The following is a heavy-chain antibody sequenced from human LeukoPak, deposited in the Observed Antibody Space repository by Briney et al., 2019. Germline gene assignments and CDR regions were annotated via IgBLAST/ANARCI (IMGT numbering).Heavy chain of an antibody. D-gene: IGHD1-1*01. CDR2: IYSGGTT. CDR1: GFTVSRSY. Sequence: GGSLRLSCAASGFTVSRSYMIWARQAPGKGLEWVSVIYSGGTTYYADSVKGRFTISRDNSKNTLYLQMNSLRAEDTAVYYCAKTGNPATGDYWGQGTLVTVSS. V-gene: IGHV3-53*01. CDR3: AKTGNPATGDY. J-gene: IGHJ4*02.